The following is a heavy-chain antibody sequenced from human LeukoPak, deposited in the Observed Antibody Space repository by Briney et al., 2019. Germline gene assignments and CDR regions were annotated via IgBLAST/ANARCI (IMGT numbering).Heavy chain of an antibody. CDR2: ISAYNGYT. D-gene: IGHD2-2*01. CDR3: ATPFCSSSNCYAGQLAY. Sequence: ASVKVSCKASGYPFTSYGISWVRQAPGQGLEWMGWISAYNGYTNYAQKVQGRVTMTTDTSTSTAYMELRSLRSDDTAVYFCATPFCSSSNCYAGQLAYWGQGTLVTVSS. V-gene: IGHV1-18*01. J-gene: IGHJ4*02. CDR1: GYPFTSYG.